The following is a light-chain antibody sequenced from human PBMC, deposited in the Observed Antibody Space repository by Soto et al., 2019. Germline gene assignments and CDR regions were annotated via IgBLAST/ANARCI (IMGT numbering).Light chain of an antibody. CDR3: QQRSNWPLT. J-gene: IGKJ4*01. V-gene: IGKV3-11*01. CDR1: QSVSSY. CDR2: DAS. Sequence: EIVLTQSPATLSLSPGERATLSCRASQSVSSYLAWYQQKPGQAPRLLIYDASNRATGIPTRFSGSGSGTDVTLTISSLEPEEFAVYYWQQRSNWPLTFGGGTKVEIK.